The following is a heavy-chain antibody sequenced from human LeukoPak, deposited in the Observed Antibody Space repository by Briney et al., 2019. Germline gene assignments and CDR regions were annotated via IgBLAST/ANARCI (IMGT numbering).Heavy chain of an antibody. D-gene: IGHD5-18*01. CDR1: GFTFSSYW. Sequence: GGSLRLSCAASGFTFSSYWMRWVRQAPGKGLVWVSRINSDGSSTSYADSVKGRFTISRDNAKNTLYLQMNSLRAEDTAVYYCAGRVTGYSSGYVYWGQGTLVTVSS. CDR3: AGRVTGYSSGYVY. CDR2: INSDGSST. J-gene: IGHJ4*02. V-gene: IGHV3-74*01.